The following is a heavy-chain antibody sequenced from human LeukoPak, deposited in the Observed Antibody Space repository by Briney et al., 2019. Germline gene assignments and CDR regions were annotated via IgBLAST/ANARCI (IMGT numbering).Heavy chain of an antibody. J-gene: IGHJ4*02. CDR3: ARREYYYDSSGYPPHPYYFDY. Sequence: GESLKISCKGSGYSFTSYWIGWVRQMPGKDLEWMGIIYPGDSDTRYSPSFQGQVTISADKSISTAYLQWSSLKDSDTAMYYCARREYYYDSSGYPPHPYYFDYWGQGTLVTVSS. V-gene: IGHV5-51*01. CDR1: GYSFTSYW. D-gene: IGHD3-22*01. CDR2: IYPGDSDT.